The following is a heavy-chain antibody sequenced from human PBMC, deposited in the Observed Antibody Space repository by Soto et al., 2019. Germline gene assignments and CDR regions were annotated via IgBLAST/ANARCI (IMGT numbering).Heavy chain of an antibody. CDR1: GGSFSGYY. D-gene: IGHD1-26*01. CDR2: INHSGST. V-gene: IGHV4-34*01. CDR3: ARKDGGSRLSL. Sequence: QVQLQQWGAGLLKPSETLSLTCAVYGGSFSGYYWSWIRQPPGKGLEWIGEINHSGSTNYNPSLKHRVTISVDTSKNQFSLKLVSVTAAATAVSYCARKDGGSRLSLWGRGTLVTVSS. J-gene: IGHJ2*01.